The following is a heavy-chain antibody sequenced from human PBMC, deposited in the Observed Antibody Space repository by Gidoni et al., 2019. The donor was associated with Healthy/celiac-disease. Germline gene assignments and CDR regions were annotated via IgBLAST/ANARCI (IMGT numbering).Heavy chain of an antibody. CDR2: IYPGDSDT. V-gene: IGHV5-51*01. D-gene: IGHD5-12*01. CDR1: GYSFTSYW. J-gene: IGHJ3*02. Sequence: LQLVQSGAEVKKFGASLKISCKGSGYSFTSYWIGRVRQMPGKGLEWMGIIYPGDSDTRYSPSFQGQVTISADKSVSTAYLRWSSLKASDTAMYYCARTSYDEVPDAFDIWGQGTMVTVSS. CDR3: ARTSYDEVPDAFDI.